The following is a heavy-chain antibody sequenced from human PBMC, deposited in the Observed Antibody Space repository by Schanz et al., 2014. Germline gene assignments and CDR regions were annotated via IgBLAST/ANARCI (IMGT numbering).Heavy chain of an antibody. Sequence: VQLVESGGGMVQPGRSLRLSCAASGFTLSRYTMHWVRQAPGKGLEYISSISPSSSYIYYADSVKGRFTISRDNAKNSLYLQMNSLRAEDTAIYYCAKYRYSVFDFDYWGQGTLVTVSS. V-gene: IGHV3-21*04. D-gene: IGHD3-16*02. CDR3: AKYRYSVFDFDY. J-gene: IGHJ4*02. CDR2: ISPSSSYI. CDR1: GFTLSRYT.